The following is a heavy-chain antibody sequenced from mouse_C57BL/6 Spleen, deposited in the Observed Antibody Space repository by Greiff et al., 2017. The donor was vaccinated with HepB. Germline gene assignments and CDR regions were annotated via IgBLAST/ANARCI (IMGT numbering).Heavy chain of an antibody. Sequence: QVQLKQPGAELVRPGTSVKLSCKASGYTFTSYWMHWVKQRPGQGLEWIGVIDPSDSYTNYNQKFKGKATLTVDTSSSTAYMQLSSLTSEDSAVYYCARWGAQEGFAYWGQGTLVTVSA. CDR1: GYTFTSYW. D-gene: IGHD3-2*02. J-gene: IGHJ3*01. CDR3: ARWGAQEGFAY. V-gene: IGHV1-59*01. CDR2: IDPSDSYT.